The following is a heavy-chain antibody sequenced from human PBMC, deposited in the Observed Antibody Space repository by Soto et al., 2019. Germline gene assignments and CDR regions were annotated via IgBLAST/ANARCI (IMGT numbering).Heavy chain of an antibody. Sequence: QVQLVESGGGVVQPGRSLRLSCAASAFTFSTYGMHWVRQAPGKGLEWVARISYDGSEKVYADSVKGRFTISRDNSKDTLYLQMNSLRAEDTAVFYCAKEEHRGRSVDYWGQGTLVTVSS. CDR3: AKEEHRGRSVDY. J-gene: IGHJ4*02. CDR1: AFTFSTYG. CDR2: ISYDGSEK. D-gene: IGHD1-26*01. V-gene: IGHV3-30*18.